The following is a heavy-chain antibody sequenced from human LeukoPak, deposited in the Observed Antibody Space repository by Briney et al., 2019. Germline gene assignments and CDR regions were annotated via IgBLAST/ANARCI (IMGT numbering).Heavy chain of an antibody. CDR1: GFTFTTYW. CDR2: IKQGGSER. V-gene: IGHV3-7*03. Sequence: GGSLRLSCAPSGFTFTTYWMGWVRQSPVKGLEWVASIKQGGSERHYVDSVKGRFTISRDNSKNTMYLQMNSLRAEDTAVYYCAKRIQSAMAMGYWGQGTLVTVSS. CDR3: AKRIQSAMAMGY. D-gene: IGHD5-18*01. J-gene: IGHJ4*02.